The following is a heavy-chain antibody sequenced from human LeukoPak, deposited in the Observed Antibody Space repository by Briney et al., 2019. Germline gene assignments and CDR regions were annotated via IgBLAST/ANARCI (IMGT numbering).Heavy chain of an antibody. CDR2: IYYSGST. Sequence: SESLSLTCTVSGGSISSYYWSSIRQPPGKGLEWIGYIYYSGSTNYNPSLKSRVTISVDTSKNQFSLKLSSVTAADTAVYYCATLGTAISYWGQGTLVTVSS. CDR1: GGSISSYY. D-gene: IGHD2-21*02. CDR3: ATLGTAISY. V-gene: IGHV4-59*01. J-gene: IGHJ4*02.